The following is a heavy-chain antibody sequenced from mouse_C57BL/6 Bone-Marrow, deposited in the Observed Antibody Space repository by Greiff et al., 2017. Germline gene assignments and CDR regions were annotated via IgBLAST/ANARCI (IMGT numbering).Heavy chain of an antibody. J-gene: IGHJ4*01. D-gene: IGHD1-1*01. CDR1: GFSINSDCY. CDR2: TFYSGIT. CDR3: AGAPLYYGSSYDAMDY. V-gene: IGHV3-3*01. Sequence: EVQLQQSGPSLVRPSQTLSLTCTVTGFSINSDCYWIWIRQFPGNKLEYIGYTFYSGITYYNPSLESRTYITRDTSKNQFSLKLSSVTTEDTATYYCAGAPLYYGSSYDAMDYWGQGTSVTVSS.